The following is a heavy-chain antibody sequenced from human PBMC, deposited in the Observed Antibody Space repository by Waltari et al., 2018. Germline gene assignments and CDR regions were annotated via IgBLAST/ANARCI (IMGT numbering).Heavy chain of an antibody. D-gene: IGHD6-13*01. CDR1: GFTFSSYG. V-gene: IGHV3-30*18. CDR3: AKDPFRYSSSWYDFGAFDI. CDR2: IWYDGSNK. Sequence: QVQLVESGGGVVQPGRSLRLSCAASGFTFSSYGMHWVRQAPGKGLEWVAVIWYDGSNKYYADSVKGRFTISRDNSKNTLYLQMNSLRAEDTAMYYCAKDPFRYSSSWYDFGAFDIWGQGTMVTVSS. J-gene: IGHJ3*02.